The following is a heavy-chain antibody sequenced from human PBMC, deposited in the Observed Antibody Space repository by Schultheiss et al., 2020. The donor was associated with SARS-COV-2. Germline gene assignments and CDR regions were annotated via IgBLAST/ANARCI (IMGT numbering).Heavy chain of an antibody. J-gene: IGHJ4*02. CDR2: IDWDDDK. D-gene: IGHD7-27*01. V-gene: IGHV2-70*11. CDR3: ARAETGDGFDY. CDR1: GGSISSSNW. Sequence: LRLSCAVSGGSISSSNWWSWVRQPPGKALEWLARIDWDDDKYYSTSLKTRLTISKDTSKNQVVLTMTNMDPVDTATYYCARAETGDGFDYWGQGTLVTVSS.